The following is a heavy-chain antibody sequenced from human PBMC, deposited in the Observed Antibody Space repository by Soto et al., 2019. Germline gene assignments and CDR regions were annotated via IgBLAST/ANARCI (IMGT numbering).Heavy chain of an antibody. D-gene: IGHD2-8*01. CDR2: IIPVVGTT. CDR1: GDTFTTNS. J-gene: IGHJ4*02. CDR3: ARGLLYATTSFDY. V-gene: IGHV1-69*06. Sequence: QVQLVQSGAEVKKPGSSVKVSCKASGDTFTTNSLNWVRQAPGQGLGWMGGIIPVVGTTKYAQKYQDRVTITGDKSTNTAYMELSSLRSDDTAVYYCARGLLYATTSFDYWGPGTPVTVSS.